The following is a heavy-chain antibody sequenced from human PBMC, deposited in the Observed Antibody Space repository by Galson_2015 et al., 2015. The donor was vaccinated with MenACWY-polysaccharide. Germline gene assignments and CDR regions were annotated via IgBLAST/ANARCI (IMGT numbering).Heavy chain of an antibody. CDR3: AREPKQLPSPYSYYFLMDV. CDR1: GDSVSSDSAA. CDR2: TYYRSKWNN. V-gene: IGHV6-1*01. Sequence: CAISGDSVSSDSAAWNWIREFPSRDLEWLGRTYYRSKWNNDYAVSVKGRITITPDTSNNQVSLQLLSVTPEDTGIYFCAREPKQLPSPYSYYFLMDVWGKGTAVIVSS. J-gene: IGHJ6*03. D-gene: IGHD1-26*01.